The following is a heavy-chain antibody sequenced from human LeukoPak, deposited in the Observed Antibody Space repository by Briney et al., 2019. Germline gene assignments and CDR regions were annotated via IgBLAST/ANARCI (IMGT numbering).Heavy chain of an antibody. Sequence: SETLSLTCTVSGGSFTKYDWTWIRQPPGKALEFIGYIYYSGYTNYNPSLKSRLTMSRDTSKNQFSLRLSSVTATDTAVYYCARLGYSGNYPDYWGQGTLVIVSS. J-gene: IGHJ4*02. CDR2: IYYSGYT. D-gene: IGHD1-26*01. V-gene: IGHV4-59*08. CDR1: GGSFTKYD. CDR3: ARLGYSGNYPDY.